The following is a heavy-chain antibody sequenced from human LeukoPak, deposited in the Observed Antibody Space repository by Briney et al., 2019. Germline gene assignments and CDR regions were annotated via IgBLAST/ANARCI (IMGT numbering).Heavy chain of an antibody. Sequence: GGSLRLSCAASGFTFSNYAMSWVRQAPGKGLEWVSAINHNADSVKGRFTSSRDNSKKMLYLEMNSLRAEDTAVYYCASTGYCRGGSCPFDYWGQGILVSVSS. V-gene: IGHV3-23*01. CDR2: INH. CDR3: ASTGYCRGGSCPFDY. CDR1: GFTFSNYA. J-gene: IGHJ4*02. D-gene: IGHD2-15*01.